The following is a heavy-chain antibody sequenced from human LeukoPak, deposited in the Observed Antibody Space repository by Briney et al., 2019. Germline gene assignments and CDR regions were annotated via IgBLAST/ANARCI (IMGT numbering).Heavy chain of an antibody. J-gene: IGHJ4*02. CDR3: ARGLRYSYAPLQY. CDR1: GGSFSGYY. Sequence: SETLSLTYAVYGGSFSGYYWSWTRQPPGKGLEWIGEINHSGSTNYNPSLKSRVTISVDTSKNQFSLKLSSVTAADTAVYYCARGLRYSYAPLQYWGQGTLVTVSS. CDR2: INHSGST. D-gene: IGHD5-18*01. V-gene: IGHV4-34*01.